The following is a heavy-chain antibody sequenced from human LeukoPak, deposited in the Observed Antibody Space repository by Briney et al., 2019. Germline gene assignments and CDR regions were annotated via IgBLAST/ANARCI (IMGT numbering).Heavy chain of an antibody. CDR3: AGDLKQQWLVLGDYYYGMDV. J-gene: IGHJ6*02. CDR2: ISYDGSNK. Sequence: PGRSLRLSCAASGFTFSSYAMHWVRQAPGKGLEWVAVISYDGSNKYYADSVKGRFTISRDNSKNTLYLQMNSLRAEDTAVYYCAGDLKQQWLVLGDYYYGMDVWGQGTTVTVSS. CDR1: GFTFSSYA. V-gene: IGHV3-30*04. D-gene: IGHD6-19*01.